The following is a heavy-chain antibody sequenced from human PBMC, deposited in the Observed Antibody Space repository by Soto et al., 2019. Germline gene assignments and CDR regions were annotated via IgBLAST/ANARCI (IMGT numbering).Heavy chain of an antibody. CDR2: IYWNDDK. V-gene: IGHV2-5*01. Sequence: SGPTLVNPPQTLTLTCTFSGFSLSTSGAGVGWIRQPPGKTLEWLALIYWNDDKHYSPSLKSRLTITKDTPKNRVVLTLTNMDPVDTATYYCTHVYRGYDFRSGYYPPFDDWGRGTLVTVSS. D-gene: IGHD3-3*01. CDR3: THVYRGYDFRSGYYPPFDD. CDR1: GFSLSTSGAG. J-gene: IGHJ4*02.